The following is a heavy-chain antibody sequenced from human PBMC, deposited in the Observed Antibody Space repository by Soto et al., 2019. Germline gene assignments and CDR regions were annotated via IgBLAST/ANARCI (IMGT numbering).Heavy chain of an antibody. CDR2: ITTSSAYI. Sequence: GGSLRLSCAASGFTFNTYDMNWVRQAPGKGLEWVSSITTSSAYIYYADSLKGRITISRDNAKNSLFLQMNSLRAEDTAVYYCVRSGTARLLRHSWFDTWGQGTLVTV. V-gene: IGHV3-21*01. D-gene: IGHD2-21*01. J-gene: IGHJ5*02. CDR1: GFTFNTYD. CDR3: VRSGTARLLRHSWFDT.